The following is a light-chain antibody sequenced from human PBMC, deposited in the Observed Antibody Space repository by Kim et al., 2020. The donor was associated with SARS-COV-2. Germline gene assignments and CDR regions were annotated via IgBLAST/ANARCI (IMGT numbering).Light chain of an antibody. CDR1: KLGDKY. CDR2: QDS. CDR3: QAWDSSTAV. J-gene: IGLJ2*01. V-gene: IGLV3-1*01. Sequence: VSPGQTASITCAGDKLGDKYACWYQQKPGHSPVLDIYQDSKRPSGIPVRFSGSNSGNTATLTISGTQAMDEADYYCQAWDSSTAVFGGGTQLTVL.